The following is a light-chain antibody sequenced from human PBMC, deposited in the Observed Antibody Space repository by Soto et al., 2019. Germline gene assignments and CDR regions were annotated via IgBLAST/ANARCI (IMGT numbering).Light chain of an antibody. CDR3: QHYNSYPYT. CDR2: AAS. V-gene: IGKV1-39*01. CDR1: QSISSY. J-gene: IGKJ2*01. Sequence: DIQMTQSPSSLSASVGDRVTITCRASQSISSYLNWYQQKPGKAPKLLIYAASSLQSGVPSRFSGSGSGTDFTLTISSLQPEDFATYYCQHYNSYPYTFGQGTKLEI.